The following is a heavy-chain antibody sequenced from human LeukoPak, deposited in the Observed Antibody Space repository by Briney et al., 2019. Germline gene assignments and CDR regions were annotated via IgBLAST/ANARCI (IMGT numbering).Heavy chain of an antibody. J-gene: IGHJ4*02. V-gene: IGHV3-23*01. CDR2: ISGSGGST. D-gene: IGHD5-12*01. CDR1: GFTFSSYA. CDR3: AKDRIWGYEIFRYFGY. Sequence: PGGSLRLSCAASGFTFSSYAMSLVRQAPGKGLEWVSAISGSGGSTYYADSVKGRFTISRDNSKNTLYLQMNSLRAEDTAVYYCAKDRIWGYEIFRYFGYWGQGTLVTVSS.